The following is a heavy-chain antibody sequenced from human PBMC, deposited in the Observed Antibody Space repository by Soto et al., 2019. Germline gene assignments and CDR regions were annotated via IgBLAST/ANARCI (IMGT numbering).Heavy chain of an antibody. J-gene: IGHJ4*02. CDR1: GFTFSSYA. Sequence: GGSLRLSCAASGFTFSSYAMSLVRQAQGKGLEWVSAISGSGGSTYYADSVKGRFTISRDNAKNTLYLQMNSLRVEDTAVYYCARETGYSSGWRQDYWGQGTLVTVSS. CDR2: ISGSGGST. V-gene: IGHV3-23*01. CDR3: ARETGYSSGWRQDY. D-gene: IGHD6-19*01.